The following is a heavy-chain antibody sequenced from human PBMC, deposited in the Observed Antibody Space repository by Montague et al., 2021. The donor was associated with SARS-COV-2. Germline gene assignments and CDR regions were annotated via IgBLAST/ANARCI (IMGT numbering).Heavy chain of an antibody. V-gene: IGHV2-5*02. Sequence: PALVKPTQTLTLTCTFSGFSLSTSGVGVGWIRQPPGKALEWLALIYWDDYKRYSPSLKSRLTITKDTSKNQVVLTMTNMDPVDTATYYCSHRPLLALKGQFDYWGQGTLVTVSS. J-gene: IGHJ4*02. CDR1: GFSLSTSGVG. CDR2: IYWDDYK. CDR3: SHRPLLALKGQFDY. D-gene: IGHD3-3*02.